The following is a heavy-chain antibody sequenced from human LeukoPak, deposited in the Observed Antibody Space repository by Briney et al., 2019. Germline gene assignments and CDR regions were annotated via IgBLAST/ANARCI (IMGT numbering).Heavy chain of an antibody. V-gene: IGHV1-8*03. CDR1: GYSFTAHD. CDR3: ARHRLPRIYYDSNGYYHGAFDI. Sequence: GASVKVSCKASGYSFTAHDINWVRQAAGQGPEWMGWMNPDTGNTGYAQRFKGRVTITTDTSTSTAYMELRSLRSDDTAVYYCARHRLPRIYYDSNGYYHGAFDIWGQGTVVTVSS. CDR2: MNPDTGNT. D-gene: IGHD3-22*01. J-gene: IGHJ3*02.